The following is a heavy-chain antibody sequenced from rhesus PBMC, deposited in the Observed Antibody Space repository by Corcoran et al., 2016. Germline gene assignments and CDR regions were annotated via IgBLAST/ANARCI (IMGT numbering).Heavy chain of an antibody. CDR1: GGSISSNY. CDR2: ISGSGGSP. V-gene: IGHV4-173*01. D-gene: IGHD4-11*01. Sequence: QLQLQESGPGLVKPSATLSLTCAVSGGSISSNYWSWIRKPPGKGLEWIGRISGSGGSPDYNPSLKSRVTISTDTSKNQFSLKLSSVTAADTAVYYCARTTAIYYYGLDSWGQGVVVTVSS. CDR3: ARTTAIYYYGLDS. J-gene: IGHJ6*01.